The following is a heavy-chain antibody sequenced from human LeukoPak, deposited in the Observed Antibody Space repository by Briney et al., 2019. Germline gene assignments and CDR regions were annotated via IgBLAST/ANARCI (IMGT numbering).Heavy chain of an antibody. CDR2: INPNSGGT. V-gene: IGHV1-2*04. CDR1: GYTFTGYY. CDR3: ARRPKGSGSYSDLGAFDI. D-gene: IGHD1-26*01. Sequence: ASVKVSCKASGYTFTGYYMHWVRQAPGQGLEWKGWINPNSGGTNYAQKFQGWVTMTRDTSISTAYMELSRLRSDDTAVYYCARRPKGSGSYSDLGAFDIWGQGTMVTVSS. J-gene: IGHJ3*02.